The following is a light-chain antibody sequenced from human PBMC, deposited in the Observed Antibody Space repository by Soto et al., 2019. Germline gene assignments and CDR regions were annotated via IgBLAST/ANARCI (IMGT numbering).Light chain of an antibody. CDR2: GSS. V-gene: IGKV3-20*01. CDR1: QSVSNNY. Sequence: EVVLTQSPGTLSLSPGERASLSCRASQSVSNNYLAWYQQKPGQSTKLLIFGSSDMATGIPDRFSGSGSGTDFNLTISRLEPEDFAVYYCQQYGSSPPYTFGQGNKLEIK. J-gene: IGKJ2*01. CDR3: QQYGSSPPYT.